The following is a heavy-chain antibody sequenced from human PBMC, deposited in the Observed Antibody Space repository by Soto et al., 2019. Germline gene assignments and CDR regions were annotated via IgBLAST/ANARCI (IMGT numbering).Heavy chain of an antibody. Sequence: PGGSLRLSCAASGLTFNSYDMSWVRQAPGKGLEWVSAISAGGDFTYYAGSVKGRFTISRDNSRNTLYIQMSSLRAEDTALYYCAKGKYYASGNYYNNLDYWGQGTVVTVS. V-gene: IGHV3-23*01. CDR1: GLTFNSYD. J-gene: IGHJ4*02. D-gene: IGHD3-10*01. CDR3: AKGKYYASGNYYNNLDY. CDR2: ISAGGDFT.